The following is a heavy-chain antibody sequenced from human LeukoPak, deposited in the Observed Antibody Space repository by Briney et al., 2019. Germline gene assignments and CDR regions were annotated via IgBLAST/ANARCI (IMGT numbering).Heavy chain of an antibody. J-gene: IGHJ6*03. V-gene: IGHV1-69*05. CDR1: GGTFSSYA. Sequence: AAVTVSCNASGGTFSSYAISWVRHAPGQGLEWMGGVILIFGTANYAQKFQGRVTINTDESTSTVYMELSSLRSEDTGVYYCARGPYGSGSYARYYYYMDVWGKGTTDSVSS. D-gene: IGHD3-10*01. CDR2: VILIFGTA. CDR3: ARGPYGSGSYARYYYYMDV.